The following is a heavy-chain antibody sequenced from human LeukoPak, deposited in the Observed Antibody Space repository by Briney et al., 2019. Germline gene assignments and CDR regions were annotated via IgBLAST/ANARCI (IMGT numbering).Heavy chain of an antibody. J-gene: IGHJ6*03. V-gene: IGHV3-64*01. CDR3: ARQRWDYYYYMDV. Sequence: GGSLRLSCETSGFTFSSYGMHWVRQAPGKGLEYVAAVSSNGGRTYYANSVKGRFSISRDNSRNTLYLQMCSLRAEDTALYHCARQRWDYYYYMDVWGKGTTVTISS. CDR1: GFTFSSYG. CDR2: VSSNGGRT. D-gene: IGHD1-26*01.